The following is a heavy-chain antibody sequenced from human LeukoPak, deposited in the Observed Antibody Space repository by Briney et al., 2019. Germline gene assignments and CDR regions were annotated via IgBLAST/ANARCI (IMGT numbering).Heavy chain of an antibody. D-gene: IGHD3-22*01. CDR1: GYTFTGYY. Sequence: GASVKVSCKASGYTFTGYYMHWVRQAPGQGLEWMGWINPNSGGTNYAQKFQGRVTMTRDTSISTAYMELSRLRSDDTAVYYCARDRNYYDSSGYYSHWGQGTLVTVSS. CDR3: ARDRNYYDSSGYYSH. J-gene: IGHJ4*02. V-gene: IGHV1-2*02. CDR2: INPNSGGT.